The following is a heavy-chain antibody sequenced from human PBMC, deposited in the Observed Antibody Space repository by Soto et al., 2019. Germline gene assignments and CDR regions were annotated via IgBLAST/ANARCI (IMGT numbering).Heavy chain of an antibody. V-gene: IGHV3-7*01. J-gene: IGHJ4*02. CDR2: IKQDGSEK. CDR1: GFTFSSYW. D-gene: IGHD5-12*01. CDR3: ARGWGDNSGYDLDYFDY. Sequence: GGSLRLSCAASGFTFSSYWMSWVRQAPGKGLEWVANIKQDGSEKYYVDSVKGRFTISRDNAKNSLYLQMNSLRAEDTAVYYCARGWGDNSGYDLDYFDYWGQGTLVTVSS.